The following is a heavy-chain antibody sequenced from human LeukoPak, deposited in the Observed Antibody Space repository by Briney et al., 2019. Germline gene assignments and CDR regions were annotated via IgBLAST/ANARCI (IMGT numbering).Heavy chain of an antibody. Sequence: SETLSLTCTVSGGSISSGSYYWSWIRRPAGKGLEWIGRMYTSGSTNYNPSLKSRVTISVDTSKNQFSLKLSSVTAADTAVYYCARVSRDAFDIWGQGTMVTVSS. CDR2: MYTSGST. CDR3: ARVSRDAFDI. V-gene: IGHV4-61*02. J-gene: IGHJ3*02. CDR1: GGSISSGSYY.